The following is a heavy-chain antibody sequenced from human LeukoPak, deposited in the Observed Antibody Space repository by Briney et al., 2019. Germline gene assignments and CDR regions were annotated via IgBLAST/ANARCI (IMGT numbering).Heavy chain of an antibody. CDR3: AKGGYFDWLLLNDY. Sequence: GGSLRLSCAASGXTFDDYAMHWVRQAPGKGLEWVSLISGDGGSTYYADSVKGRFTISRDNSKNSLYLQMNSLRTEDTALYYCAKGGYFDWLLLNDYWGQGTLVTVSS. J-gene: IGHJ4*02. V-gene: IGHV3-43*02. CDR1: GXTFDDYA. CDR2: ISGDGGST. D-gene: IGHD3-9*01.